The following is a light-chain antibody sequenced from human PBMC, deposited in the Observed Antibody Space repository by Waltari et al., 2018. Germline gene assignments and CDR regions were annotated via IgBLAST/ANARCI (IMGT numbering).Light chain of an antibody. Sequence: EIVMTQSPATLSVSPGERATLSCRASQSVSSNLAWYQQKPGQAPRLRIYGASTRATGIPARFSGSGSGTEFTLTISSLQSEDFAVYYCQQYNNWRPYTFGQGTKLEIK. CDR3: QQYNNWRPYT. V-gene: IGKV3-15*01. CDR2: GAS. CDR1: QSVSSN. J-gene: IGKJ2*01.